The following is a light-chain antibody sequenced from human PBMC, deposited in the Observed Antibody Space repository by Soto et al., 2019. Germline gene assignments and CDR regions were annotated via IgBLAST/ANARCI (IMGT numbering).Light chain of an antibody. J-gene: IGKJ2*01. CDR1: QGISNY. V-gene: IGKV1-27*01. CDR2: AAS. CDR3: QKYNIAPHT. Sequence: DIQMTQSPSSLSASVGDRVTITCRASQGISNYLAWYQQKPGKVPKLLIYAASNLQSGVPSRFSGSGSGTDFTRTISSLHPEDVATYYCQKYNIAPHTFGQWTKLEIK.